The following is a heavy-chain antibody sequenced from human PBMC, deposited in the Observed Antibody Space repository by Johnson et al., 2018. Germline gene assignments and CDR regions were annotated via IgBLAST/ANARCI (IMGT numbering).Heavy chain of an antibody. CDR3: AKAITITKTLFDS. CDR1: GFTFSSYG. D-gene: IGHD1-1*01. Sequence: VQLVQSGGGVVQPGRSLRLSCTASGFTFSSYGMHWVRQAPGKGLEWVSGITGGGVGTYYTESVKGRFTIPRDNSKNTLYLQMNSLRDEDTAVYYCAKAITITKTLFDSWGQGTLVTVSS. J-gene: IGHJ4*02. CDR2: ITGGGVGT. V-gene: IGHV3-23*04.